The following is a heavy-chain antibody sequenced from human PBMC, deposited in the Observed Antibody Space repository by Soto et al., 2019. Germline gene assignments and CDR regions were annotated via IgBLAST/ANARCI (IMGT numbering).Heavy chain of an antibody. CDR2: INHSGST. J-gene: IGHJ6*02. D-gene: IGHD3-9*01. CDR1: GCSFNTYC. V-gene: IGHV4-34*01. Sequence: SGTLSLTCAVYGCSFNTYCWNWIRQSPGKGLEWIGEINHSGSTNYNPSLKSRVTISIDTSKNQFSLKLSSVTAADTAVYYCARGGYFDPYGMDVWAQGTTVTVSS. CDR3: ARGGYFDPYGMDV.